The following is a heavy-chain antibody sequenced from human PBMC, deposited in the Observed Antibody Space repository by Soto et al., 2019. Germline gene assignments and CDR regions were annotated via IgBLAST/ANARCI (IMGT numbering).Heavy chain of an antibody. V-gene: IGHV1-69*01. CDR3: ARDRDHTYDY. CDR1: GGTFSSFA. Sequence: QVQLVQSGAEVKKPGSSVKVSCKASGGTFSSFAISWVRQAPGQGLEWMGGIIPIFGTTNYAQKFQGRVTITADESTSTAYMAVTTLRSEGTAVYYCARDRDHTYDYWGQGTLVTVSS. J-gene: IGHJ4*02. CDR2: IIPIFGTT.